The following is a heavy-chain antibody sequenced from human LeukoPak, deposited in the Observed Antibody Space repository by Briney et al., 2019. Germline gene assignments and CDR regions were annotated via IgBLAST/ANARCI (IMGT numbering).Heavy chain of an antibody. CDR1: GYTFTSYY. CDR3: ARLNYDSSGYYTGGWFDP. D-gene: IGHD3-22*01. J-gene: IGHJ5*02. Sequence: ASVKVSCKASGYTFTSYYMHWVRQAPGQGLEWMGIINPSGGSTSYAQKFQGRVTMTRDMSTSTVYMELSSLRSEDTAVYYCARLNYDSSGYYTGGWFDPWGQGTLVTVSS. CDR2: INPSGGST. V-gene: IGHV1-46*01.